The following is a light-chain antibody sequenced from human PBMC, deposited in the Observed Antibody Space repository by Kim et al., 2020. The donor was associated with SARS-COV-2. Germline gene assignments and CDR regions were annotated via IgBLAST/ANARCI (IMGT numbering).Light chain of an antibody. J-gene: IGLJ1*01. CDR1: SSDVGGYNY. CDR3: TSYRTSGYV. Sequence: QSALTQPASVSGSPGQSITISCTGTSSDVGGYNYVSWYQQYPGKAPKLMIYDVFKRPSGVCNRFSGSKSGNTASLTISGLQAEDEADYYCTSYRTSGYVFGTGTKVTVL. V-gene: IGLV2-14*03. CDR2: DVF.